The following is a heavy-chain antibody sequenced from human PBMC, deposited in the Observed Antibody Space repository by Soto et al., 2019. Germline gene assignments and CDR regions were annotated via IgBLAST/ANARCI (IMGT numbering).Heavy chain of an antibody. CDR2: MYNSGST. V-gene: IGHV4-61*05. CDR1: GVSISDSRYR. D-gene: IGHD3-22*01. CDR3: ARYKRLILDY. Sequence: PSETLSLTCSVSGVSISDSRYRWGWIRQPPGKRLQWIGNMYNSGSTNYNPSLKSRVTISVDTSKNQFSLRLSSVTAADTAVYYCARYKRLILDYWGRGTLVTVSS. J-gene: IGHJ4*02.